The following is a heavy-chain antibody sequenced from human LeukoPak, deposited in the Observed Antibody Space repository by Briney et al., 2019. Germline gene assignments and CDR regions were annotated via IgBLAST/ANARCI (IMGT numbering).Heavy chain of an antibody. CDR1: VFTFSTYD. Sequence: GGPLRLSCAPSVFTFSTYDMHWGPQAPGKGLEWVSCISSSISSINYADSVKGRFTTSRDNAKNSLYLQMNSLRAEDTAVYYCASQNWMTDWGQGTLVTVSS. D-gene: IGHD1-1*01. CDR3: ASQNWMTD. V-gene: IGHV3-48*01. J-gene: IGHJ4*02. CDR2: ISSSISSI.